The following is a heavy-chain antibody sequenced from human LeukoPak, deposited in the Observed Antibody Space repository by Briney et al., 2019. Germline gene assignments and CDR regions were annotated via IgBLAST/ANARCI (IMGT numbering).Heavy chain of an antibody. D-gene: IGHD6-13*01. CDR2: IYYSGST. J-gene: IGHJ4*02. CDR3: ARRRSLAAAGSRCFDY. CDR1: GYSISSGYY. V-gene: IGHV4-31*03. Sequence: PSETLSLTCTVSGYSISSGYYWGWIRQHPGKGLEWIGYIYYSGSTYYNPSLKSRVTISVDTSKNQFSLKLSSVTAADTAVYYCARRRSLAAAGSRCFDYWGQGTLVTVSS.